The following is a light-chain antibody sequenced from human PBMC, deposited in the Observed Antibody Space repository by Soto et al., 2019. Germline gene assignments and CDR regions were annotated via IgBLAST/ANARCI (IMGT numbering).Light chain of an antibody. Sequence: EIVLTQSPATLSLAPGERAPLSCLASQSVSSYLAWYQQKPGQAPRLLIYDASNRATGIPARFSGSGSGTDFTLTISSLEPEDFAVYYCQQRSNWPGYTFGQGTKLEIK. CDR2: DAS. V-gene: IGKV3-11*01. CDR1: QSVSSY. J-gene: IGKJ2*01. CDR3: QQRSNWPGYT.